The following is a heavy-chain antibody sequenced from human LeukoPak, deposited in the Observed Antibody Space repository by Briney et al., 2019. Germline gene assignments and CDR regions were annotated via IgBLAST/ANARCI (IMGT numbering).Heavy chain of an antibody. Sequence: ASVKVSCKAYGGTFSSYAISWVRQAPGQGLEWMGGIIPIFGTANYAQKFQGRVTITTDESTSTAYMELSSLRSEDTAVYYCARDRRDGYLAYWGQGTLVTVSS. V-gene: IGHV1-69*05. CDR2: IIPIFGTA. CDR3: ARDRRDGYLAY. CDR1: GGTFSSYA. J-gene: IGHJ4*02. D-gene: IGHD5-24*01.